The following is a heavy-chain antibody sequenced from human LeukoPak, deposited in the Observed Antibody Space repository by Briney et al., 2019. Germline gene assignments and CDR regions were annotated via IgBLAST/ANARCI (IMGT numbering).Heavy chain of an antibody. CDR3: ARDWQDDIVVVTDAFDI. CDR2: IKQDGSEK. J-gene: IGHJ3*02. CDR1: GFTFSSYW. D-gene: IGHD2-15*01. V-gene: IGHV3-7*01. Sequence: GGSLRLSCAASGFTFSSYWMSWVRQAPGKGLEWVANIKQDGSEKYYVDSVKGRFTISRDNAKNSLYLQMNSLRAEDTAVYYCARDWQDDIVVVTDAFDIWGQGTMVTVSS.